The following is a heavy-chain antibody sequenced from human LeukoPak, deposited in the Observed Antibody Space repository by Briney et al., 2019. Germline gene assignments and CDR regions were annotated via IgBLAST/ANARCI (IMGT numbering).Heavy chain of an antibody. CDR3: AKELVPGNYSGYFDS. D-gene: IGHD3-10*01. CDR2: ITGSGDGT. CDR1: GFTFTIYA. Sequence: QSGGSLRLSCAASGFTFTIYAMSWVRQAPGKGLEWVAAITGSGDGTFSAGSVKGRFTISRDNSTNTLYLQMDSLRVEDTAVYYCAKELVPGNYSGYFDSWGQGTLVTVSS. J-gene: IGHJ4*02. V-gene: IGHV3-23*01.